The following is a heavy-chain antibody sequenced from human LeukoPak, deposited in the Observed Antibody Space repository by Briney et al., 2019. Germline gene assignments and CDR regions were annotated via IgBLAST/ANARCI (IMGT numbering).Heavy chain of an antibody. CDR2: INHSGST. CDR1: GGSFSGYY. J-gene: IGHJ6*02. CDR3: ARGRNSPDYYGSGSYYYYYYGMDV. D-gene: IGHD3-10*01. Sequence: PSETLSLTCAVYGGSFSGYYWSWIRQPPGKGLEWIGEINHSGSTNYNPSLKSRVTISVDTSKNQFSLKLSSVTAADTAVYYCARGRNSPDYYGSGSYYYYYYGMDVWGQGTTVTVSS. V-gene: IGHV4-34*01.